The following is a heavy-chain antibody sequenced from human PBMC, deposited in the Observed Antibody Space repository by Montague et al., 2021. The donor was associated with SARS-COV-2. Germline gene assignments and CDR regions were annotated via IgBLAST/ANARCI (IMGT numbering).Heavy chain of an antibody. V-gene: IGHV4-34*01. CDR1: GGSFSGYY. D-gene: IGHD1-1*01. CDR2: LNHSGST. Sequence: SETLSLTCAVYGGSFSGYYWSWIRQPPGKGLEWIGELNHSGSTNXNPSLKSRVTMSVDTSKNQFSLKLSSVTAADTAVYYCARGRGTALFRRIYFGMDVWGQGTTVTVSS. J-gene: IGHJ6*02. CDR3: ARGRGTALFRRIYFGMDV.